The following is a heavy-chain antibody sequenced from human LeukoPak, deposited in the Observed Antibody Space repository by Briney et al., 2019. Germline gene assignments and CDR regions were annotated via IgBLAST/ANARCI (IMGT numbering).Heavy chain of an antibody. CDR2: FDPEDGET. CDR1: GYTLTELS. D-gene: IGHD2-2*01. CDR3: ATVASTSPWYYGMDV. V-gene: IGHV1-24*01. Sequence: ASVKVSCKVSGYTLTELSMHWVRQAPGKGLEWMGGFDPEDGETIYAQKFQGRVIMTEDTSTDTAYMELSSLRSEDTAVYYCATVASTSPWYYGMDVWGQGTTVTVSS. J-gene: IGHJ6*02.